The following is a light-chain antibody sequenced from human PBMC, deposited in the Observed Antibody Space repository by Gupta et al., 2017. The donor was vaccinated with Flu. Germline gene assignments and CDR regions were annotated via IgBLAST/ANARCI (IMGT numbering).Light chain of an antibody. J-gene: IGKJ2*01. CDR3: HQYDDLPPT. CDR1: QGVKNY. V-gene: IGKV1-33*01. CDR2: DAS. Sequence: TQMTQSPSSLSASVGDRVTITCQASQGVKNYLNWYQQKPGKPPKLLIYDASNLEAGVSSRFSGSGSGTHFSFTISRLQPEEAATYFCHQYDDLPPTFGQGTKLQIK.